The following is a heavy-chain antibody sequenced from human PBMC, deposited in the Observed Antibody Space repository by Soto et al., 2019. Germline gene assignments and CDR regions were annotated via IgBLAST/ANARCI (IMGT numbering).Heavy chain of an antibody. Sequence: SETLSLTSTVADYSIRSGSYWAWIRKPPGKGPEWIASIYHGGTTFYNPSLKSRITISVDKSKNQFSLKLTSVPAAATPVYYCAGVHVMFVAGSPFDSWGHGPLAPVSS. CDR3: AGVHVMFVAGSPFDS. CDR1: DYSIRSGSY. J-gene: IGHJ4*01. D-gene: IGHD6-19*01. CDR2: IYHGGTT. V-gene: IGHV4-38-2*02.